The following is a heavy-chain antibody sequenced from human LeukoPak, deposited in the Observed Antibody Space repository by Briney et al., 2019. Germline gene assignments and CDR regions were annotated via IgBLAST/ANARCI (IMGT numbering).Heavy chain of an antibody. CDR3: AKDMIVLGFASDFDY. Sequence: GRSLRLSCAASGFTFSSYGMHWVRQAPGKGLEWVAVIWYDGSNKYYADSVKGRFTISRDNSKNTLYLQMNSLRAEDTAIYYCAKDMIVLGFASDFDYWGQGTLVTVSS. CDR1: GFTFSSYG. J-gene: IGHJ4*02. CDR2: IWYDGSNK. V-gene: IGHV3-33*06. D-gene: IGHD3-22*01.